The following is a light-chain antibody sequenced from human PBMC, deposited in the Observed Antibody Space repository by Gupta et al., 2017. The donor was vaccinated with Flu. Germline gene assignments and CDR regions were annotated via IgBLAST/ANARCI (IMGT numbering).Light chain of an antibody. CDR2: DVS. J-gene: IGLJ2*01. Sequence: QSALTQPASVSGSPGQSITISCTGTSSDVGGYNYVSWYQQHPGKAPNLMIFDVSNRTSGVSNRFSCSDSGTTDSLTLTRLQAEDEADYDYSSYTSTGTITLVFGGGTKLTVL. CDR1: SSDVGGYNY. CDR3: SSYTSTGTITLV. V-gene: IGLV2-14*01.